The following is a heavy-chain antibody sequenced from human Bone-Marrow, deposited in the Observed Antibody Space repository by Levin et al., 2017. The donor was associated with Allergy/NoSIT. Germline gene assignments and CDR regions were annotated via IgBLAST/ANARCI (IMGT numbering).Heavy chain of an antibody. CDR1: GFPFDDYS. J-gene: IGHJ3*02. V-gene: IGHV3-9*01. Sequence: SLKISCAASGFPFDDYSMHWVRQAPGKGLEWVSGISWNSGTITYADSVKGRFTVSRDNAKNSLYLQMNSLRAEDTALYYCAKEEDAAFDIWGQGTMVTVSS. CDR2: ISWNSGTI. D-gene: IGHD2-15*01. CDR3: AKEEDAAFDI.